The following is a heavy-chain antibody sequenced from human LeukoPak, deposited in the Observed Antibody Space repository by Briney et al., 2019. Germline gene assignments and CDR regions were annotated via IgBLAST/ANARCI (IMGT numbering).Heavy chain of an antibody. Sequence: SETLSLTCAVYGGSFSGYYWSWIRQPPGKGLEWIGEINHSGSTNYNPSLKSRVTISVDTSKNQFSLKLSSVTAADTAVYYCARGSYDSSGYYAAFDIWGQGTMVTVSS. V-gene: IGHV4-34*01. CDR1: GGSFSGYY. CDR3: ARGSYDSSGYYAAFDI. J-gene: IGHJ3*02. CDR2: INHSGST. D-gene: IGHD3-22*01.